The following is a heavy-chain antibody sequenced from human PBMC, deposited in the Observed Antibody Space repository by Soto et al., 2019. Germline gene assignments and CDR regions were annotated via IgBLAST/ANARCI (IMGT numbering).Heavy chain of an antibody. CDR3: ARDRAGTMVRGVLDY. CDR1: GFTFSSYG. J-gene: IGHJ4*02. CDR2: IWYDGSNK. Sequence: ESGGGVVQPGRSLRLSCAASGFTFSSYGMHWVRQAPGKGLEWVAVIWYDGSNKYYADSVKGRFTISRDNSKNTLYLQMNSLRAEDTAVYYCARDRAGTMVRGVLDYWGQGTLVTVSS. V-gene: IGHV3-33*01. D-gene: IGHD3-10*01.